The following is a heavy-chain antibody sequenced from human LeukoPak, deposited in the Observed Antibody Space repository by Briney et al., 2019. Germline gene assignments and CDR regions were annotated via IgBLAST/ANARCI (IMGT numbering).Heavy chain of an antibody. V-gene: IGHV1-2*06. CDR2: INPNSGGT. J-gene: IGHJ4*02. D-gene: IGHD3-16*02. CDR1: GYSFTSYW. CDR3: ARGPGFGGVIVQFSFDY. Sequence: GESLKISCKGSGYSFTSYWIGWVRQAPGQGLEWMGRINPNSGGTNYAQKFQGRVTMTRDTSISTAYMELSRLRSDDTAVYYCARGPGFGGVIVQFSFDYWGQGTLVTVSS.